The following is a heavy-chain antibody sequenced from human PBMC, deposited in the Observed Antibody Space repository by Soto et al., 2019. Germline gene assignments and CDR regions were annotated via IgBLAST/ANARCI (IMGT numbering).Heavy chain of an antibody. D-gene: IGHD3-16*02. CDR2: IYYSGST. CDR3: AREDRSYRYTADY. CDR1: GGSVSSCSHY. J-gene: IGHJ4*02. Sequence: SETLSLTCTVSGGSVSSCSHYWIWIRQPPGKGLEWIGYIYYSGSTNYNPSLKSRVTISVDTSKNQFSLKLSSVTAADTAVYYCAREDRSYRYTADYWGQGTLVTSPQ. V-gene: IGHV4-61*01.